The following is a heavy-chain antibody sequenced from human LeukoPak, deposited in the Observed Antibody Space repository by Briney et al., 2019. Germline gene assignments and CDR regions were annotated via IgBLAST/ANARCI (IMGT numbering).Heavy chain of an antibody. D-gene: IGHD3-16*02. Sequence: PGGSLRLSCAASGFTFSTHGMHWVRQAPGKGLEWVAVISYDGGDKYHADSVKGRFTISRDNAKNTLHLQMNSLRADDTAVYYCARDAGSLAYWGQGTLVTVSS. CDR1: GFTFSTHG. J-gene: IGHJ4*02. V-gene: IGHV3-30*03. CDR2: ISYDGGDK. CDR3: ARDAGSLAY.